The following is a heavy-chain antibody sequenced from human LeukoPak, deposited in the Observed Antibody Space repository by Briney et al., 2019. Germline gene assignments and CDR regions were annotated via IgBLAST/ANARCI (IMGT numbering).Heavy chain of an antibody. D-gene: IGHD6-19*01. CDR1: GFTFSSYS. J-gene: IGHJ3*02. CDR3: AKDTGSSGWSHDAFDI. CDR2: ISSSSSYI. V-gene: IGHV3-21*04. Sequence: GGSLRLSCAASGFTFSSYSMNWVRQAPGKGLEWVSSISSSSSYIYYADSVKGRFTISRDNAKNSLYLQMNSLRAEDTALYYCAKDTGSSGWSHDAFDIWGQGTMVTVSS.